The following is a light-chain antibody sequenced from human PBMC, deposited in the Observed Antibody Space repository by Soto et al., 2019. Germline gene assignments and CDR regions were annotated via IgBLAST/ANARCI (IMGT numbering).Light chain of an antibody. J-gene: IGKJ4*01. CDR1: QSVTSSY. CDR3: QQYGYSPT. V-gene: IGKV3-20*01. CDR2: AAS. Sequence: EIVLTQSPGTLSLSPGERATLSCRASQSVTSSYLAWYQQKPGQAPRLLIYAASSRATGIPDRFSGSGSGTDFTLTISRLEPEDFAGYYCQQYGYSPTFGGGNKVDIK.